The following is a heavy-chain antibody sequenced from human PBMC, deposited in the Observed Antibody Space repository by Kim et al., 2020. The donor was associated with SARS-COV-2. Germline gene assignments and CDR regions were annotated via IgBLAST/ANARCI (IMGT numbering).Heavy chain of an antibody. CDR3: AQVSGVVPAATHFDN. J-gene: IGHJ4*02. CDR2: ISCSGGST. D-gene: IGHD2-2*01. CDR1: GFTFNSYA. Sequence: GGSLRLSCAASGFTFNSYAMSWVRQAPGKGLEWVAAISCSGGSTYYADSVKGRFTISRDNSKNTLYLQMNSLRTEDTAVYYCAQVSGVVPAATHFDNWGQGALVTVSS. V-gene: IGHV3-23*01.